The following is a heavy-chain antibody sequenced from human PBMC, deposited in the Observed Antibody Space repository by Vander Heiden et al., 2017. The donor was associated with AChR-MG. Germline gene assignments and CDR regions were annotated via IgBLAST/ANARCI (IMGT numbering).Heavy chain of an antibody. CDR3: AKDCRGDGGAFDI. CDR2: ISGSGGST. V-gene: IGHV3-23*01. Sequence: EVQLLESGGGLVQPGGSLRLSCAASGFTFSSYAMSWVRQAPGKGLEWVSAISGSGGSTYYADAVKGRFTISRDNSKNTLYLQMKRMRAEDTAVYYCAKDCRGDGGAFDIWGQGTMVTVSS. J-gene: IGHJ3*02. D-gene: IGHD3-10*01. CDR1: GFTFSSYA.